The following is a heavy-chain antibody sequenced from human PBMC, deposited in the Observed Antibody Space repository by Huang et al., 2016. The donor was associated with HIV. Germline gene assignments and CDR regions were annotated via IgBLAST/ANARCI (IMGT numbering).Heavy chain of an antibody. CDR3: ARDRGSWGTYRITGIDY. J-gene: IGHJ4*02. CDR1: GAALSEYA. Sequence: QVQLVQSGPEVTKPGSSVKVSCKASGAALSEYASNWVRRGPRHGLEWRGAVIPSFGTAKYAPKCEGRLTITADESTNTVYMELSRLEFEATAVYYCARDRGSWGTYRITGIDYWGQGTLVTVSS. CDR2: VIPSFGTA. V-gene: IGHV1-69*13. D-gene: IGHD3-16*02.